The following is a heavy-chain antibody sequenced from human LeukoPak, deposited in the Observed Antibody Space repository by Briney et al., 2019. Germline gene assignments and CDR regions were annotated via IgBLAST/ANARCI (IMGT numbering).Heavy chain of an antibody. V-gene: IGHV1-2*02. D-gene: IGHD6-13*01. CDR1: GYTFTGYY. Sequence: ASVKVSCKASGYTFTGYYMHWVRQAPGQGLEWMGWINPNSGGTNYAQKFQGRVTMTRDTFISTAYMELSRLRSDDTAVYYCARGGWEAAAHFDYWGQGTLVTVSS. CDR3: ARGGWEAAAHFDY. J-gene: IGHJ4*02. CDR2: INPNSGGT.